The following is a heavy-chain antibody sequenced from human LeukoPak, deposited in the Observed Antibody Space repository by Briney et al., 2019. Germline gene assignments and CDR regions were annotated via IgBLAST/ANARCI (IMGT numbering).Heavy chain of an antibody. J-gene: IGHJ5*02. CDR3: ARTTEDCSSTSCYQYWFDP. V-gene: IGHV4-59*01. CDR2: IYYSGST. Sequence: SETLSLTCTVSGGSISNYYWSWIRQPPGKGLEWIGYIYYSGSTNYNPSLKSRVTISVDTSKNQFSLKLNSVTAADTAVYYCARTTEDCSSTSCYQYWFDPWGQGTLVTVSS. CDR1: GGSISNYY. D-gene: IGHD2-2*01.